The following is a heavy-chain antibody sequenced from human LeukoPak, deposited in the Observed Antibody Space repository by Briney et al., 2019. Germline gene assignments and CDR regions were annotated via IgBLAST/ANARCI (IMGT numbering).Heavy chain of an antibody. CDR3: ASIVPSCY. V-gene: IGHV3-13*01. CDR1: GFTFSNYN. J-gene: IGHJ4*02. D-gene: IGHD2-15*01. Sequence: PGGSLRLSCASSGFTFSNYNMHWVRQPTGKRLEWVSGIGAAGDTHYQGSVKGRFTISRENAKNSLHLQMNSLRAEDTAVYYCASIVPSCYWGQGTLVTVSS. CDR2: IGAAGDT.